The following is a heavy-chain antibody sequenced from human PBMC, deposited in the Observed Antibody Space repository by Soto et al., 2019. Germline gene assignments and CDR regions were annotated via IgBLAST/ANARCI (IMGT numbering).Heavy chain of an antibody. CDR1: GGSISSSSYY. V-gene: IGHV4-39*01. CDR3: ASGAGSGSYYLDY. CDR2: IYYSGST. Sequence: QLQLQESGPGLVKPSETLSLTCTVSGGSISSSSYYWGWIRQPPGKGLEWIGSIYYSGSTYYNPSLKSRVTISVDTSKNQFSLKLSSVTAADTAVYYCASGAGSGSYYLDYWGQGTLVTVSS. D-gene: IGHD3-10*01. J-gene: IGHJ4*02.